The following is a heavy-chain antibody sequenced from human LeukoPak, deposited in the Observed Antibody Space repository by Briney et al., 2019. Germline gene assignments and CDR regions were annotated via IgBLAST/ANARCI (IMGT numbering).Heavy chain of an antibody. Sequence: GGSLRLSCAASGFTFSSYGMHWVRQAPGKGLEWGVVIWFDGSNKYYADSVKGRFTISRDNSKNTLYLQMNSVRAEDTAVYYCASRPCGSSRLDYWGQGTMVTVSS. J-gene: IGHJ4*02. CDR2: IWFDGSNK. CDR1: GFTFSSYG. D-gene: IGHD6-13*01. CDR3: ASRPCGSSRLDY. V-gene: IGHV3-33*01.